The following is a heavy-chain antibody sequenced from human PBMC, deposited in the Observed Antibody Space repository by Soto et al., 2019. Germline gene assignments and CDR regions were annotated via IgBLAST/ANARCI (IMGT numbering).Heavy chain of an antibody. V-gene: IGHV4-59*11. CDR3: ARHGNQLLWTSFDY. J-gene: IGHJ4*02. D-gene: IGHD2-2*01. CDR2: MYYSGST. Sequence: SETLSLTCSVSGGSISSHYWSWIRQPPGKGLEWIGYMYYSGSTNCNPSLKSRVTMSVDTSKNQFSLILSSVTAADTAVYYCARHGNQLLWTSFDYWGQGTLVTVSS. CDR1: GGSISSHY.